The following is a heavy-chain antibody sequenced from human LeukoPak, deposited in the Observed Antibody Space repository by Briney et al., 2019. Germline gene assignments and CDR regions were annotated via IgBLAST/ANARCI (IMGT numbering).Heavy chain of an antibody. Sequence: SVKVSCKASGGTFSSYAISRVRQAPGQGLEWMRGIIPIFGTANYAQKFQGRVTITADKSTSTAYMELSSLRSEDTAVYYCATDGRGSRSSWVDPWGQGTLVIVSS. J-gene: IGHJ5*02. CDR3: ATDGRGSRSSWVDP. V-gene: IGHV1-69*06. CDR1: GGTFSSYA. D-gene: IGHD3-10*01. CDR2: IIPIFGTA.